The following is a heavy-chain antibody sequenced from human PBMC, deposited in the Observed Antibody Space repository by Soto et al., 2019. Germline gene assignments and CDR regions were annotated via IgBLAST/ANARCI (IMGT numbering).Heavy chain of an antibody. J-gene: IGHJ4*02. CDR3: ARHEVHSGSGNYPLDY. CDR2: IHYRGST. Sequence: SETLSLTCTVSGGSISSDYWSWIRQPPGKGLEWIGYIHYRGSTKYNPSLKSRVTISVDTSKNQFSLKVTSVTAADTAVYYCARHEVHSGSGNYPLDYWGQGTLVTV. CDR1: GGSISSDY. D-gene: IGHD3-10*01. V-gene: IGHV4-59*08.